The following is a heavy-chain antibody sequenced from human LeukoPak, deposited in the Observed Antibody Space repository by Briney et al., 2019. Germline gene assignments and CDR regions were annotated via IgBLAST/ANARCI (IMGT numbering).Heavy chain of an antibody. Sequence: SVKVSCKASGGTFSSYAISWVRQAPGQGLEWMGGIIPIFGTANYAQKFQGRDTITADESTSTAYMELSSLRSEDTAVYYCARENYYDSSNWFDPWGQGTLVTVSS. CDR1: GGTFSSYA. V-gene: IGHV1-69*13. J-gene: IGHJ5*02. D-gene: IGHD3-22*01. CDR2: IIPIFGTA. CDR3: ARENYYDSSNWFDP.